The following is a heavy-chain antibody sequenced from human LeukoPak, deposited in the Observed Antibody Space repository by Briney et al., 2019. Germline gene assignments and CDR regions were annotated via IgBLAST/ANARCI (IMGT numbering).Heavy chain of an antibody. Sequence: ASVKVSCKASGYTFTSYGISWVRQAPGQGLEWMGWISAYNGNTNYAQKLQGRVTMTTDTSTSTAYMELRSLRSDDTAVYYCARGPKRAVVPAARLFDYGGQGTLVTVSS. CDR2: ISAYNGNT. CDR1: GYTFTSYG. J-gene: IGHJ4*02. D-gene: IGHD2-2*01. CDR3: ARGPKRAVVPAARLFDY. V-gene: IGHV1-18*01.